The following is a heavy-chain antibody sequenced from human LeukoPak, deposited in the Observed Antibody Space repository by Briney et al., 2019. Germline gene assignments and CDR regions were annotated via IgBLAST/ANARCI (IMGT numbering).Heavy chain of an antibody. CDR3: CAVVATIDTLYYFDY. V-gene: IGHV1-69*05. CDR2: ISPIFGTA. D-gene: IGHD5-12*01. J-gene: IGHJ4*02. Sequence: SVKVSCKASGGTFSSYAISWVRQAPGQGLEWMGRISPIFGTANYAQKFQGRVTITTDESTSTAYMELSSLRSEDTAVYYCCAVVATIDTLYYFDYWGQGTLVTVPS. CDR1: GGTFSSYA.